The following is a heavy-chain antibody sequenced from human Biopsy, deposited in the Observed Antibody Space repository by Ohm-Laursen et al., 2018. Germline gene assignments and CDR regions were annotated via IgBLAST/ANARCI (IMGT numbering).Heavy chain of an antibody. J-gene: IGHJ3*02. CDR2: ISWQSATR. D-gene: IGHD3-3*01. CDR1: GFTFDDYA. CDR3: VKDKDFRDAFDI. Sequence: SLRLSCAASGFTFDDYAMHWVRQAPGKGLEWVSSISWQSATRNYADSVKGRFAISRDNAKKSLYLEVDSLRDEDMALYYCVKDKDFRDAFDIWGQGTMVTVSS. V-gene: IGHV3-9*03.